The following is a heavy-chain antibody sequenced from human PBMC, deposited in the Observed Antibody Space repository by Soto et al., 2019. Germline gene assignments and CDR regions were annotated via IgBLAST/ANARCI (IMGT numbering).Heavy chain of an antibody. J-gene: IGHJ5*02. CDR1: GGCISSYH. V-gene: IGHV4-59*01. CDR2: IYYSGST. Sequence: SETLSLTCTVSGGCISSYHWSWIRQPPGKGLEWIGYIYYSGSTNYNPSLKSRVTISVDTSKNQFSLKLSSVTAADTAVYYCARVPTPWGQGTLVTVSS. CDR3: ARVPTP.